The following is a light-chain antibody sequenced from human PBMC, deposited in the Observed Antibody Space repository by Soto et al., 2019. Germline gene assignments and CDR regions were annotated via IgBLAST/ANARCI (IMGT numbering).Light chain of an antibody. CDR2: GAS. J-gene: IGKJ1*01. CDR1: QSISSSY. Sequence: EIVLTQSPGTLSLSPGERATLSCRASQSISSSYLAWYQQKPGQAPRPLIYGASSRATGIPDRFSGSGSGTDFTLTISRLEPEDFAVYYCQQYVSSPWTFGQGTMV. CDR3: QQYVSSPWT. V-gene: IGKV3-20*01.